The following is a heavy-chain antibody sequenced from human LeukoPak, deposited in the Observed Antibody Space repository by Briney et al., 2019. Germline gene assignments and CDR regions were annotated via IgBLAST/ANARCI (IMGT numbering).Heavy chain of an antibody. D-gene: IGHD3-10*01. Sequence: GGSLRLSCAASGFTFSSYWMSWVRQAPGKGLEWVSSISSSSSYIYYADSVKGRFTISRDNAKNSLYLQMNSLRAEDTAVYYCARLYYGSGIPTGYWGQGTLVTVSS. J-gene: IGHJ4*02. CDR1: GFTFSSYW. CDR2: ISSSSSYI. CDR3: ARLYYGSGIPTGY. V-gene: IGHV3-21*01.